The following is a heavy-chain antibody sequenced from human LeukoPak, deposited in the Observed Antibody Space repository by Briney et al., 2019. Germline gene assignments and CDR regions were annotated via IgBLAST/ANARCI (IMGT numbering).Heavy chain of an antibody. V-gene: IGHV4-39*01. CDR3: ARPSVTHRSLLNI. D-gene: IGHD4-17*01. Sequence: RSYWMSWVRQAPGKGLEWIGSIYYSGSTYYNPSLKSRVTISVDTSKNQFSLKLSSVTAADTAVYYCARPSVTHRSLLNIWGQGTMVTVSS. J-gene: IGHJ3*02. CDR1: RSYW. CDR2: IYYSGST.